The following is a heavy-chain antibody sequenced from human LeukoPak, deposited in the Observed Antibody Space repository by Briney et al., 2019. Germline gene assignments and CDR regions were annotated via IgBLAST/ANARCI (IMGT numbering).Heavy chain of an antibody. CDR3: ARILSETDYGGRFRAFDI. J-gene: IGHJ3*02. CDR2: ISSSSSYI. CDR1: GFTFSSYS. V-gene: IGHV3-21*01. D-gene: IGHD4-23*01. Sequence: PGGSLRLSCAASGFTFSSYSMNWVRQAPGKGLEWVSSISSSSSYIYYADSVKGRFTISRENAKNSLYLQMNSLRAEDTAVYYCARILSETDYGGRFRAFDIWGQGTMVTVSS.